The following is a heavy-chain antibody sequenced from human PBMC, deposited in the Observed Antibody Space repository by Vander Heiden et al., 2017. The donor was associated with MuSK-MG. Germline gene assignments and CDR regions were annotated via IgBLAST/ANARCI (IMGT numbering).Heavy chain of an antibody. V-gene: IGHV4-4*07. J-gene: IGHJ4*02. CDR2: IYTSGST. CDR3: ARGVTRYGSSSFVYFDY. Sequence: VQLQESGPGLVKPSATLSLTCTVSGGSISSYYLSWIRQPAGKGLEWIGRIYTSGSTNYNPSLKSRVTMSVDTSKNQFSLKLSSVTAADTAVYYCARGVTRYGSSSFVYFDYWGQGTLVTVSS. D-gene: IGHD6-6*01. CDR1: GGSISSYY.